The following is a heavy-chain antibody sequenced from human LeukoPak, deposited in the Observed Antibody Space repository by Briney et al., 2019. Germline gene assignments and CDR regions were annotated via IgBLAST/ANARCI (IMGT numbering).Heavy chain of an antibody. Sequence: PGGPLRLSCAASGFTFSSYSMNWVRQAPGKGLEWVSSISSSSSYIYYADSVKGRFTISRDNAKNSLYLQMNSLRAEDTAVYYCARDFEDYGDYYYYYGMDVWGQGTTVTVSS. CDR2: ISSSSSYI. CDR3: ARDFEDYGDYYYYYGMDV. D-gene: IGHD4-17*01. CDR1: GFTFSSYS. V-gene: IGHV3-21*01. J-gene: IGHJ6*02.